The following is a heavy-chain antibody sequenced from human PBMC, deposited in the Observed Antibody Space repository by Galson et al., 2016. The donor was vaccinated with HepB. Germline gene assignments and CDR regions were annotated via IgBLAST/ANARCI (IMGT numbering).Heavy chain of an antibody. D-gene: IGHD5-24*01. CDR3: ARRMATITSFDY. J-gene: IGHJ4*02. V-gene: IGHV3-48*04. CDR1: GVTFSSYS. Sequence: SLRLSCAASGVTFSSYSMNWVRQAPGKGLEWVSYISSGAIYYSDSVKGRFTISRDNAKNTLYLQMNSLRAEDTAVYYCARRMATITSFDYWGQGTLVTVSS. CDR2: ISSGAI.